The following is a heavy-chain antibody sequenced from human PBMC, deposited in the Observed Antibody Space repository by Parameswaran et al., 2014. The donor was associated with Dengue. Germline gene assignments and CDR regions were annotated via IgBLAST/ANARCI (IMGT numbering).Heavy chain of an antibody. Sequence: WVRQAPGQGLEWMGIINPSGGSTSYAQKFQGRVTMTRDTSTSTVYMELSSLRSEDTAVYYCARWAVALGVSYFDYWGQGTLVTVSS. J-gene: IGHJ4*02. CDR2: INPSGGST. D-gene: IGHD6-19*01. CDR3: ARWAVALGVSYFDY. V-gene: IGHV1-46*01.